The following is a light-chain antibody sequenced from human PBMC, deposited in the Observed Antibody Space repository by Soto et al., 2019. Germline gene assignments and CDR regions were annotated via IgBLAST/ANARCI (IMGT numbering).Light chain of an antibody. J-gene: IGKJ1*01. V-gene: IGKV3-20*01. Sequence: EVVLTQSPATLSLSPGERATLSCRASQSVSNNYLAWYQQKPGQAPRLLIYGASNRATGIPDRFSGSGSGTDFTLTISSLEPEDFAVYYCQQSLNPKTFGQGTKVDIK. CDR1: QSVSNNY. CDR2: GAS. CDR3: QQSLNPKT.